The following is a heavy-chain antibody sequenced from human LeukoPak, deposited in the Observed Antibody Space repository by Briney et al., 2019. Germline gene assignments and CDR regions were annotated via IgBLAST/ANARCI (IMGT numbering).Heavy chain of an antibody. CDR1: GYTFTAYY. V-gene: IGHV1-2*02. Sequence: ASVKVSCKASGYTFTAYYLHWVRQAPGQGLEWMGWINPSYGDTNYAQKFQGRVTMTRDTSISTAYMELSRLRSDDTAVYYCGRVGASGFDYWGQGTLVTVSS. CDR2: INPSYGDT. D-gene: IGHD1-26*01. J-gene: IGHJ4*02. CDR3: GRVGASGFDY.